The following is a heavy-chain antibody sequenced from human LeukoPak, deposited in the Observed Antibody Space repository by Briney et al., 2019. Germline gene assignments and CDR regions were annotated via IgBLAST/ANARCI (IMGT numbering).Heavy chain of an antibody. CDR3: ALRKIGDYFDY. J-gene: IGHJ4*02. D-gene: IGHD3-10*01. V-gene: IGHV2-5*02. CDR1: GFSLSTRGVG. CDR2: IYWDDDK. Sequence: SGPTLVNPTQTLTLTRTFSGFSLSTRGVGVGWVRQPPGKALEWLALIYWDDDKRYSPSLKSRLTITKDTSKNQVVLTMTNMEPVDTATSYCALRKIGDYFDYWGQGTLVTVSS.